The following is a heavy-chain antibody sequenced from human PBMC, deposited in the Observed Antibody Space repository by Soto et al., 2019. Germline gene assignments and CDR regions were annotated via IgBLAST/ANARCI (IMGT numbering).Heavy chain of an antibody. V-gene: IGHV3-30*18. CDR2: ISYDGSNK. D-gene: IGHD2-8*01. J-gene: IGHJ4*02. Sequence: GGSLRLSCAASGFTFSSYGMHWVRQAPGKGLEWVAVISYDGSNKYYADSVKGRFTISRDNSKDTVYMQMNSLRAEDTGVYYCAKGNGVFDYWGQGVLVTVSS. CDR1: GFTFSSYG. CDR3: AKGNGVFDY.